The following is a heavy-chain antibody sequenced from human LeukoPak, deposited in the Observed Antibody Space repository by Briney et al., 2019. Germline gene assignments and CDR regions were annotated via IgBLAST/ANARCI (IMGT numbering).Heavy chain of an antibody. CDR2: IKSKTNGGTT. V-gene: IGHV3-15*01. D-gene: IGHD1-26*01. J-gene: IGHJ4*02. CDR1: GFTFNHAW. CDR3: TWVGSTYYFDY. Sequence: GGSLRLSCAASGFTFNHAWMSWDRQAQGKGLEWVGRIKSKTNGGTTDYAAPVKVRFTISRDDSKNTLYLQMNSLKTEDTAVYYCTWVGSTYYFDYWGQGTLVTVSS.